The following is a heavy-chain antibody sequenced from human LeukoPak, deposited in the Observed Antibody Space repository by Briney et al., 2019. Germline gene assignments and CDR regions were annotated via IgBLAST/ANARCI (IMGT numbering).Heavy chain of an antibody. V-gene: IGHV1-18*01. CDR1: RYTFTSYG. CDR2: ISAYNGNT. D-gene: IGHD3-22*01. CDR3: ARVYDSSGHYPIDY. J-gene: IGHJ4*02. Sequence: ASVKVSCKASRYTFTSYGISWVRQAPGQGLEWMGWISAYNGNTSYVQKLQDRVTMTTDTSTSTAYMELRSLTSDDTAVYYCARVYDSSGHYPIDYWGQGTLVTVSS.